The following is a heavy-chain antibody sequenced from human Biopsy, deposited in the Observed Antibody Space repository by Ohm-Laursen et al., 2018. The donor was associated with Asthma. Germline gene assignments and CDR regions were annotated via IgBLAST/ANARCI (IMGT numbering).Heavy chain of an antibody. CDR3: ARGPELDV. CDR1: PGSFSGFY. V-gene: IGHV4-34*01. CDR2: INERGVT. Sequence: SETLSLTCAVYPGSFSGFYWTWIRQSPEKGLEWIGEINERGVTNNNPSLKSRVIISIDTYWNRVSLKLTSVNAADTAVYYCARGPELDVWGQGTTVTVSS. J-gene: IGHJ6*02.